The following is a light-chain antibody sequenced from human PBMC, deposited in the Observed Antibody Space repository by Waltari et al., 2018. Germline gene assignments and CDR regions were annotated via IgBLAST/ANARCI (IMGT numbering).Light chain of an antibody. V-gene: IGKV1-39*01. Sequence: DIQMTQSSSSLSASVGDRVPITCRASQSSRSYLNWYQQKPGKAPNLLIYAASSLQSGVPSRFSGSGSGTDFTLTISSLQPEDFATYYCQQSYSTPWTFGQGTKVEIK. J-gene: IGKJ1*01. CDR2: AAS. CDR1: QSSRSY. CDR3: QQSYSTPWT.